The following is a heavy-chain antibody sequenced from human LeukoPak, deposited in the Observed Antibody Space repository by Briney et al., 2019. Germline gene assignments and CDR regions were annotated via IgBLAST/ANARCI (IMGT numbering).Heavy chain of an antibody. CDR1: GFTFSSSA. CDR2: ISVSGVST. Sequence: GGSLRLSCAASGFTFSSSAMTWVRQAPGKGLEWVSDISVSGVSTYYADSVKGRFTISRDNSKNTLYLQMNSLRAEDTAVYYCAKYDSSGYSDYWGQGTLVTVSS. D-gene: IGHD3-22*01. J-gene: IGHJ4*02. V-gene: IGHV3-23*01. CDR3: AKYDSSGYSDY.